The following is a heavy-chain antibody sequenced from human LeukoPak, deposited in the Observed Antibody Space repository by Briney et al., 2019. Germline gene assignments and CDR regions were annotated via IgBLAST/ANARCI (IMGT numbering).Heavy chain of an antibody. D-gene: IGHD6-19*01. CDR2: TTSSGVYI. CDR3: ARLAVNAFDI. J-gene: IGHJ3*02. Sequence: GGSLRLSCAASGFTFSSYSMTWVRQAPGKGLEWVSSTTSSGVYIQYADSVKGRFTISRDNAKNSLYLQMKGLRAEDTAVFYCARLAVNAFDIWGQGTMVTVSS. CDR1: GFTFSSYS. V-gene: IGHV3-21*01.